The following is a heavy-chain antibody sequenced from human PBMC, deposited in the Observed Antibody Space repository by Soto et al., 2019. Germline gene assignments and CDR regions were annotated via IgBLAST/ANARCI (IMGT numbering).Heavy chain of an antibody. CDR2: ISYDGSNK. V-gene: IGHV3-30-3*01. J-gene: IGHJ4*02. D-gene: IGHD3-22*01. CDR3: AREDGYYRYFDY. CDR1: GFTFSSYA. Sequence: GGSLRLSCAASGFTFSSYAMHWVRQAPGKGLEWVAIISYDGSNKYYADSVKGRFTISRDNSKNTLYLQMNSLRAEDTAVYYCAREDGYYRYFDYWGQGTLVTVSS.